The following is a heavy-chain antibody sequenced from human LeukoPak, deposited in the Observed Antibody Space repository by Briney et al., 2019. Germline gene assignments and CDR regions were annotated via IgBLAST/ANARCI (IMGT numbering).Heavy chain of an antibody. V-gene: IGHV4-59*01. CDR2: IYYSGST. J-gene: IGHJ4*02. D-gene: IGHD6-13*01. CDR1: GGSISSYY. Sequence: SETLSLTCTVSGGSISSYYWSWIRQPPGKGLEWIGYIYYSGSTNYNPSLKSRVTISVDTSKNQFSLKLSSVTAADTAVYYCARTIAAAGTYFDYWGQGTLVTVSS. CDR3: ARTIAAAGTYFDY.